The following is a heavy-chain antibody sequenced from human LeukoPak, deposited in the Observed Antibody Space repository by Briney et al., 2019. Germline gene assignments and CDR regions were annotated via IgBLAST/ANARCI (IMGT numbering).Heavy chain of an antibody. CDR1: GYTFTGYY. J-gene: IGHJ6*02. D-gene: IGHD3-3*01. CDR2: INPKSGGT. V-gene: IGHV1-2*02. Sequence: ASVKVSCKASGYTFTGYYIQWVRQAPGQGLEWMGWINPKSGGTNYAQKFRGRVTMTRDTSISTAYMELTRLRSDDTAVYYCARGSAIFGVDNQYYYGMDVWGQGTTVTVSS. CDR3: ARGSAIFGVDNQYYYGMDV.